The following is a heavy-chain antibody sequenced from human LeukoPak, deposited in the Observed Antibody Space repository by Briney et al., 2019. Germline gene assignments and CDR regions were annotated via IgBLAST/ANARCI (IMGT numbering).Heavy chain of an antibody. CDR1: GGSISSYY. CDR3: ARVRRAVVAAYYYYYYMDV. Sequence: PSETLSLTCTVSGGSISSYYWSWIRQPPGKGLEWIGYIYYSGSTNYNPSLKSRVTISVDTSKNQFSPKLSSVTAADTAVYYCARVRRAVVAAYYYYYYMDVWGKGTTVTVSS. V-gene: IGHV4-59*12. J-gene: IGHJ6*03. CDR2: IYYSGST. D-gene: IGHD2-15*01.